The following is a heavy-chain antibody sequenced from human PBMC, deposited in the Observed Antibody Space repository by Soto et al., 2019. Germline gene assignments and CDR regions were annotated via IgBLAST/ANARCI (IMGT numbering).Heavy chain of an antibody. J-gene: IGHJ4*02. CDR2: IYNSGRT. V-gene: IGHV4-61*01. CDR3: AREYANSPEAFDY. D-gene: IGHD2-2*01. CDR1: GDSVNSDYYY. Sequence: PSETLSLTCTVSGDSVNSDYYYWTWIRQPPGKGLEWIGYIYNSGRTNYNPSLESRVTISLDTSRNQFSLKLSSVTAADTAVFYCAREYANSPEAFDYWGRGALVTVSS.